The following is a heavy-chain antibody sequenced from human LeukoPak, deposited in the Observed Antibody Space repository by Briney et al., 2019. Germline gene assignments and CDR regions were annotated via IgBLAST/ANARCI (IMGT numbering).Heavy chain of an antibody. CDR2: INHSGST. Sequence: PSENLSLTCAVYGGSFSGYYWSWIRQPPGKGLEWIGEINHSGSTNYNPSLKSRVTISVDTSKNQFSLKLSSVTAADTAVYYCASTLHCSSTSCYNYWGQGTLVTVSS. CDR1: GGSFSGYY. CDR3: ASTLHCSSTSCYNY. D-gene: IGHD2-2*02. V-gene: IGHV4-34*01. J-gene: IGHJ4*02.